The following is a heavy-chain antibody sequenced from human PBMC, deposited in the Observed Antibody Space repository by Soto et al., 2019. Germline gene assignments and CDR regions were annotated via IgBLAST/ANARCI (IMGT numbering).Heavy chain of an antibody. CDR3: ARVIYDFWSGYSSSDP. V-gene: IGHV1-18*01. CDR2: ISAYNGNT. Sequence: ASVKVSCKASGYTFTSYGISWVRQAPGQGLEWMGWISAYNGNTNYAQKLQGRVTMTTDTSTSTAYMELRSLRSDDTAVYYCARVIYDFWSGYSSSDPWGQGTLVTVSS. D-gene: IGHD3-3*01. J-gene: IGHJ5*02. CDR1: GYTFTSYG.